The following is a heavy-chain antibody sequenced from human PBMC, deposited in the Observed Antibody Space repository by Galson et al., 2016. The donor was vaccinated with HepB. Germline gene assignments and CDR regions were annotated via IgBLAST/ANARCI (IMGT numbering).Heavy chain of an antibody. CDR2: SNWHASTT. V-gene: IGHV3-43*01. Sequence: SLRLSCAASGFTFVDYTMHWVRLVPGKGLEWVSLSNWHASTTHYADSVKGRFTISRDNSKDSLYLQMNALRPEDTALYYCVKGGQWLTESWGQGTLVTVSS. D-gene: IGHD6-19*01. CDR1: GFTFVDYT. J-gene: IGHJ5*02. CDR3: VKGGQWLTES.